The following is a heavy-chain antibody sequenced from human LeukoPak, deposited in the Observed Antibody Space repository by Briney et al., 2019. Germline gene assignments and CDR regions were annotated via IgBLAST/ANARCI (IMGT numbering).Heavy chain of an antibody. D-gene: IGHD6-19*01. CDR1: GGTVSSYA. V-gene: IGHV1-69*01. J-gene: IGHJ4*02. Sequence: SVEVSCKASGGTVSSYAISWVRQAPGQGLEWMGGIIPIFGTANYAQKFQGRVTITADGSTSTAYMELSTLRSEDTAVYYGARDRDRSGWFDFDYWGQGTLVTASS. CDR3: ARDRDRSGWFDFDY. CDR2: IIPIFGTA.